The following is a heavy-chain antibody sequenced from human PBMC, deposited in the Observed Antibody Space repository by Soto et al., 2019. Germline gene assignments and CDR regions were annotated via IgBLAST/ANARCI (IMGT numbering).Heavy chain of an antibody. CDR2: IKSKTDGGTA. J-gene: IGHJ4*02. V-gene: IGHV3-15*01. Sequence: PGGSLRLSCAASGFNLSHPWMTWVRQAAGQGLQWAGRIKSKTDGGTADYAAPVKGRFTISRDDSKNTVYLQMNSLKTEDTAVYYCTTGIYYDILTGYHDVAYWGQGALVTVSS. D-gene: IGHD3-9*01. CDR1: GFNLSHPW. CDR3: TTGIYYDILTGYHDVAY.